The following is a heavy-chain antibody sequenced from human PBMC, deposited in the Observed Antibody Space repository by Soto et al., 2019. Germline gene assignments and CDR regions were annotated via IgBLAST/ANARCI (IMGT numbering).Heavy chain of an antibody. CDR3: ARGYCSSTSCEYYVDF. V-gene: IGHV1-3*01. CDR1: GYTFTGYA. D-gene: IGHD2-2*01. J-gene: IGHJ4*02. Sequence: QVQLVQSGAEVKKPGASVKVSCKASGYTFTGYAIHWVRQAPGRRLEWMGWINGDNGDTKYAQKFQGRVTITRDTSATTAYMELTSVGSDDTALYLCARGYCSSTSCEYYVDFWGQGNPVTVSS. CDR2: INGDNGDT.